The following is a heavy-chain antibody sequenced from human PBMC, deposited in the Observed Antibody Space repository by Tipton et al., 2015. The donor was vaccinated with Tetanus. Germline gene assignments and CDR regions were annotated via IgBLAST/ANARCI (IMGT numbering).Heavy chain of an antibody. D-gene: IGHD6-19*01. J-gene: IGHJ5*02. CDR3: ARDRDGGWSFDP. V-gene: IGHV3-64*01. CDR1: GFTFSTYP. Sequence: SGFTFSTYPMHWVRQAPGKGLEFVSSILGDGSNPFYANSVKGRFTISRDNSKNMLYLQMDSLRREDMAVYYRARDRDGGWSFDPWGHGTLVTVST. CDR2: ILGDGSNP.